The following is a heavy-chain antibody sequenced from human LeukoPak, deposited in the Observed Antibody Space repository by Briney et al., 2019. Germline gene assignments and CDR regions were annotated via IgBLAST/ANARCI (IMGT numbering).Heavy chain of an antibody. Sequence: GGSLRLSCAASGFTFSRYWMSWVRQAPGKGLEWVANIKEDGSVKYYVESVKGRFTISRDNAKNSLYLQMNSLRAEDTAVYYCARLGGTYYDILTGYYRLNYFDYWGQGTLVTVSS. V-gene: IGHV3-7*02. CDR3: ARLGGTYYDILTGYYRLNYFDY. CDR1: GFTFSRYW. D-gene: IGHD3-9*01. J-gene: IGHJ4*02. CDR2: IKEDGSVK.